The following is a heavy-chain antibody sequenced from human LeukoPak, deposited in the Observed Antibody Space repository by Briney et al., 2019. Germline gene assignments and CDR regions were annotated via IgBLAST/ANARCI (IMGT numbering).Heavy chain of an antibody. D-gene: IGHD5-18*01. CDR2: IYYSGST. J-gene: IGHJ5*02. Sequence: SETLSLTCTVSGGSISSSSYYWGWIRQPPGKGLEWIGSIYYSGSTYYNPSLKSRVTISVDTSKNQFSLKLSPVTAADTAVYYCARDPEDTAMVNNWFDPWGQGTLVTVSS. CDR1: GGSISSSSYY. V-gene: IGHV4-39*02. CDR3: ARDPEDTAMVNNWFDP.